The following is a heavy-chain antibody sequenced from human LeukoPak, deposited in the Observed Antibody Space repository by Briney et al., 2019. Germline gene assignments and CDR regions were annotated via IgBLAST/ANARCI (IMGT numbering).Heavy chain of an antibody. D-gene: IGHD2-15*01. CDR3: ARDGGSGNPDADY. V-gene: IGHV3-7*01. Sequence: WGSLTCTCAASGFTFGSYWMSWVRQAPGKGLEWVANIKPGGSEKYYVDSVKGRFTISRDNAENSLYLQMNCLRAEDTAVYYCARDGGSGNPDADYWGQGTPVTVSS. J-gene: IGHJ4*02. CDR1: GFTFGSYW. CDR2: IKPGGSEK.